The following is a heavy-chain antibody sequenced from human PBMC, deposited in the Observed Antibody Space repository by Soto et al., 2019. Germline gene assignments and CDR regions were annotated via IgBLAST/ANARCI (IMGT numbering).Heavy chain of an antibody. CDR1: GFTFSSYG. V-gene: IGHV3-30*18. Sequence: QVQLVESGGGVVQPGRSLRLSGAASGFTFSSYGMHWVRQAPGKGLEWVSVISYDGSNKYYADSVKGRFTISRDNSKNALYLQMNSLRAEDTAVYYCEKGDYDFWSGYYPGYYYYGMDVWGQGTKVTVSS. CDR2: ISYDGSNK. CDR3: EKGDYDFWSGYYPGYYYYGMDV. J-gene: IGHJ6*02. D-gene: IGHD3-3*01.